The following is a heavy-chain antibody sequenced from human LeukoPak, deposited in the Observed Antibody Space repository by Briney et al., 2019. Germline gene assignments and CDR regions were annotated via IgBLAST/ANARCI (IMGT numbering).Heavy chain of an antibody. Sequence: ASVKVSCKASGYTFTSYGISWVRQAPGQGLEWMGWISAYNGNTNYAQKLQGRVTMTTDTSTSTAYMELRSLRSDDTAVYYCARGDYYDSSGSREYYYYYMDVWGKGTTVTVSS. CDR3: ARGDYYDSSGSREYYYYYMDV. CDR1: GYTFTSYG. CDR2: ISAYNGNT. J-gene: IGHJ6*03. D-gene: IGHD3-22*01. V-gene: IGHV1-18*01.